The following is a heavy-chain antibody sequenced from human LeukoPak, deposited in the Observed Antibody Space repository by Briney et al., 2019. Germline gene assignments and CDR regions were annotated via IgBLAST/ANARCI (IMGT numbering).Heavy chain of an antibody. V-gene: IGHV3-30-3*01. CDR3: ARVEGVPAAMQVYYFDY. CDR2: ISYDGSNK. CDR1: GFTFSTYA. J-gene: IGHJ4*02. Sequence: GGSLRLSCAASGFTFSTYAMHWVRQAPGKGLEWVAVISYDGSNKYYADSMKGRFTISRDNSKNTLYLQMNSLRAEDTAVYYCARVEGVPAAMQVYYFDYWGQGTLVTVSS. D-gene: IGHD2-2*01.